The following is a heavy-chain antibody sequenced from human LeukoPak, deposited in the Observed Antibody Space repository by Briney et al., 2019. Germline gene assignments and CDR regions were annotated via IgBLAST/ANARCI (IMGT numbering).Heavy chain of an antibody. V-gene: IGHV4-59*08. D-gene: IGHD5-12*01. CDR1: GDSISRYY. J-gene: IGHJ4*02. Sequence: SETLSLTCSVSGDSISRYYWTWIRQPPGKGLEFLGYMYFSGTTNYNPTLKSRVTMSVDTSKNQFSLKLSAVTAADTAVYYCACILDECGCGKVDGWGQGILVIVCS. CDR3: ACILDECGCGKVDG. CDR2: MYFSGTT.